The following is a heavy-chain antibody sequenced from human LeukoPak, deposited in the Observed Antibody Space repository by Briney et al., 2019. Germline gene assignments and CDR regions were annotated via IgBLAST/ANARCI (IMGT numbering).Heavy chain of an antibody. CDR3: AKDLAPYYGSGSYDYYYYYGMDV. D-gene: IGHD3-10*01. V-gene: IGHV3-48*03. CDR1: GFTFSSYE. J-gene: IGHJ6*04. CDR2: ISGSGSTR. Sequence: GGSLRLSCAASGFTFSSYEMNWVRQAPGKGLEWVSYISGSGSTRYYADSVKGRFTISRDNSKNTLYLQMNSLRAEDTAVYYCAKDLAPYYGSGSYDYYYYYGMDVWGKGTTVTVSS.